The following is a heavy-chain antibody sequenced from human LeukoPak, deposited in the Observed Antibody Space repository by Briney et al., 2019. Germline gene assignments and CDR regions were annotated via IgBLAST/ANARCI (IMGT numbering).Heavy chain of an antibody. J-gene: IGHJ4*02. CDR3: ARELEWDRGDY. Sequence: ASVKVSCKASGYTFTGYYMHWVRQAPGQGLEWMGWINTNTGNPTYAQGFTGRFVFSLDTSVSTAYLQISSLKAEDTAVYYCARELEWDRGDYWGQGTLVTVSS. CDR2: INTNTGNP. D-gene: IGHD3-3*01. CDR1: GYTFTGYY. V-gene: IGHV7-4-1*02.